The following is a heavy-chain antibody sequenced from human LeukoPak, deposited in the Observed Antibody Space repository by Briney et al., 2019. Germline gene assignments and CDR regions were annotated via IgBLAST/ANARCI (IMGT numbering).Heavy chain of an antibody. CDR3: AREDIVVVTATHFDY. CDR1: GFTFSSYS. V-gene: IGHV3-48*01. Sequence: GGSLRLSCAASGFTFSSYSMNWVRQAPGKGLEWVSYISSSSSTIYYADSVKGRFTIPRDNAKNSLYLQMNSLRAEDTAVYYCAREDIVVVTATHFDYWGQGTLVTVSS. CDR2: ISSSSSTI. J-gene: IGHJ4*02. D-gene: IGHD2-21*02.